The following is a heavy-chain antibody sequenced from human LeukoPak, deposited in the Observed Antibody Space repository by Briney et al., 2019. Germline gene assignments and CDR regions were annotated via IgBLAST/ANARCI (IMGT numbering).Heavy chain of an antibody. CDR1: GFTFDDYA. CDR3: AREVVPAARANWFDP. CDR2: ISWNSGSI. V-gene: IGHV3-9*01. Sequence: PGGSLRLSCAASGFTFDDYAMHWVRQAPGKGLEGVSGISWNSGSIGYADSVKGRFTISRDNAKNSLYLQMNSLRAEDTALYYCAREVVPAARANWFDPWGQGTLVTVSS. D-gene: IGHD2-2*01. J-gene: IGHJ5*02.